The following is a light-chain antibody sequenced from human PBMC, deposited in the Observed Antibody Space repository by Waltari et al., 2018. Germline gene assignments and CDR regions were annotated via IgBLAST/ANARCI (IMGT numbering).Light chain of an antibody. Sequence: QAVVTQEPSLTVSPGGTVILTCGSSAGAVTGSHYPYWFQQKPVQAPRTLIYDTGNKLSWTPARFSGSLLGGTAALILSGAQPEDEAEYYCWLHYSGAVLFGGGTRLTVL. CDR1: AGAVTGSHY. CDR3: WLHYSGAVL. CDR2: DTG. J-gene: IGLJ2*01. V-gene: IGLV7-46*01.